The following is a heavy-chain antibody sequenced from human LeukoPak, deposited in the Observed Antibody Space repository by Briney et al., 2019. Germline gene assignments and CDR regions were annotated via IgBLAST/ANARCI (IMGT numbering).Heavy chain of an antibody. D-gene: IGHD4-17*01. Sequence: PSETLSLTCTVSGGSISSYYWSWIRQPPGKGLEWIGYIYYSGSTNYNPSLKSRVTISVDTSKNQFSLKLSSVTAADTAVYYCAPNRGTTVIPWVYWGQGTLVTVSS. J-gene: IGHJ4*02. V-gene: IGHV4-59*01. CDR1: GGSISSYY. CDR2: IYYSGST. CDR3: APNRGTTVIPWVY.